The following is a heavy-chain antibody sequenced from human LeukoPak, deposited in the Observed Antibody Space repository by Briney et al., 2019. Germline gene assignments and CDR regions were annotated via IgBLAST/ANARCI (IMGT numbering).Heavy chain of an antibody. CDR2: MYYSGST. Sequence: SETLSLTCTVSGGSIISYYWSWIRQPPGKGLEWIGYMYYSGSTSYNPSLESRVTTSVDTAKNQFSLKVNSVTAADTAVYYCARGEPVDYWGQGTLVTVSS. V-gene: IGHV4-59*01. CDR1: GGSIISYY. J-gene: IGHJ4*02. D-gene: IGHD1-14*01. CDR3: ARGEPVDY.